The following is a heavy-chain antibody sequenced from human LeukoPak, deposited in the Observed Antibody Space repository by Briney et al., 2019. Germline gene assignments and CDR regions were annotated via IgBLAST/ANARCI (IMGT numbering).Heavy chain of an antibody. CDR1: GGSFSGYY. V-gene: IGHV4-34*01. J-gene: IGHJ5*02. CDR2: INHSGST. Sequence: SETLSLTCAVYGGSFSGYYWSWIRQPPGKGLEWIGEINHSGSTNYNPSLESRVTISVDTSKNQFSLKLSSVTAADTAVYYCARSRGIAVAARRNNWFDPWGQGTLVTVSS. CDR3: ARSRGIAVAARRNNWFDP. D-gene: IGHD6-19*01.